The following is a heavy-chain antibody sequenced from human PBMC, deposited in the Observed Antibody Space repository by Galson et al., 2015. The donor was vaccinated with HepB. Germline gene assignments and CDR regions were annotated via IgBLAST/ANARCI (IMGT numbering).Heavy chain of an antibody. D-gene: IGHD2-2*01. J-gene: IGHJ6*03. CDR1: GFTFSSYS. CDR2: ISSSSSYI. V-gene: IGHV3-21*01. Sequence: SLRLSCAASGFTFSSYSMNWVRQAPGKGLEWVSSISSSSSYIYYADSVKGRFTISRDNAKNSLYLQMNSLRAEDTAVYYCAREYCSSTSCYYYYMDVWGKGTTVTVSS. CDR3: AREYCSSTSCYYYYMDV.